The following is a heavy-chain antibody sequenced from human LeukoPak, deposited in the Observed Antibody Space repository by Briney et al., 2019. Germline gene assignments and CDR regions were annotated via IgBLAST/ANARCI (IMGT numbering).Heavy chain of an antibody. CDR3: ARDTAVESSSWQLFDY. Sequence: ASVKVSCKASGYTFTSYGISWVRQAPGQGLEWMGWISAYNGNTNYAQKLQGRVTMTTDTSTSTAYMELRSLRSDDTAVYYCARDTAVESSSWQLFDYWGQGTLVTVSS. CDR1: GYTFTSYG. V-gene: IGHV1-18*01. D-gene: IGHD6-13*01. J-gene: IGHJ4*02. CDR2: ISAYNGNT.